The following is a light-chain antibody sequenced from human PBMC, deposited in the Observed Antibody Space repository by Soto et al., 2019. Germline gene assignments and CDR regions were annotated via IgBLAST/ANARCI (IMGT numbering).Light chain of an antibody. CDR3: SSYTSSSTPV. CDR2: EVS. CDR1: SSDVGGYNY. V-gene: IGLV2-14*01. J-gene: IGLJ1*01. Sequence: QSALTQPASVSGSPGQSITISCTGTSSDVGGYNYVSWYQQHPGKAPKLMIYEVSNRPSGVSNRFSGSKSGNTASLTISRLQAEDEADYYCSSYTSSSTPVFGTGTKVTVL.